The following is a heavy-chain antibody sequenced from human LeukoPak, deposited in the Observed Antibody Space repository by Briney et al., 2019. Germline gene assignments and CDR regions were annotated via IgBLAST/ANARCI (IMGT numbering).Heavy chain of an antibody. CDR3: ARERIVVVPAVNYYYYYGMDV. D-gene: IGHD2-2*01. V-gene: IGHV4-31*03. Sequence: SETLSLTCTVSGGSISSGGYYWSWIRQHPGTGLEWIGYIYYSGSTYYNPSLKSRVTISVDTSKNQFSLKLSSVTAADTAVYYCARERIVVVPAVNYYYYYGMDVWGQGTTVTVSS. J-gene: IGHJ6*02. CDR1: GGSISSGGYY. CDR2: IYYSGST.